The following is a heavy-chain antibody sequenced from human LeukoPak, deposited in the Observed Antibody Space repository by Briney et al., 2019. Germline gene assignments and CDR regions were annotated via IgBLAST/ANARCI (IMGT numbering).Heavy chain of an antibody. D-gene: IGHD3-10*01. Sequence: SETLSLTCAVSGYSISSGYYWGWIRQPPGKGLEWIGNIYHSGSTYYNPSVKSRVIISVDTSKNQFSVKLSSVTAADTAVYYCARWGSVTMVRGVSGTFEIWGQGAMVTVSS. CDR1: GYSISSGYY. CDR3: ARWGSVTMVRGVSGTFEI. CDR2: IYHSGST. J-gene: IGHJ3*02. V-gene: IGHV4-38-2*01.